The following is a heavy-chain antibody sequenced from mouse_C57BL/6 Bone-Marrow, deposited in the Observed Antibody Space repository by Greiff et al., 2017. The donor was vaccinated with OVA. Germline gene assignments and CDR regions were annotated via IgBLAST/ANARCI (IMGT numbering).Heavy chain of an antibody. V-gene: IGHV1-69*01. D-gene: IGHD1-1*01. CDR3: AVMTTVVDY. CDR1: GYTFTSYW. Sequence: QVQLQQPGAELVMPGASVKLSCKASGYTFTSYWMHWVKQRPGQGLEWIGEIDPSDSYTNYNQKFKGKSTLTVDKSSSTAYMQLSSLTSEDSAVYYCAVMTTVVDYWGQGTTLTVSS. J-gene: IGHJ2*01. CDR2: IDPSDSYT.